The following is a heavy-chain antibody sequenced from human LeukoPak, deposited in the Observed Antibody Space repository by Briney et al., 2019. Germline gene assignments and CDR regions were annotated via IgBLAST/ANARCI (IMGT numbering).Heavy chain of an antibody. D-gene: IGHD6-19*01. CDR2: ISCYNGDT. CDR3: MRDPTNTSGRYAYFDY. Sequence: GASVKVSCKASGYTFNHHGISWVRQAPGQGLEWMGWISCYNGDTNYAQKFQGRVTMSTATSTSTAYMELTGLRSDDTAVYYCMRDPTNTSGRYAYFDYWGQGTLVPVSS. CDR1: GYTFNHHG. V-gene: IGHV1-18*01. J-gene: IGHJ4*02.